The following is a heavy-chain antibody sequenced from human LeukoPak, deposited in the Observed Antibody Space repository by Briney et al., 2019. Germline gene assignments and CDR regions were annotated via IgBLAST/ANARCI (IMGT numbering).Heavy chain of an antibody. Sequence: VGSLRLSCAASGFTFSSYSMNWVRQAPGKGLEWVSSISSSSSYIYYADSVKGRFTIARDNAKNSLYLQMNSLRAEDTAVYYCARDGLSGTSYDCWGQGTLVTVSS. CDR1: GFTFSSYS. D-gene: IGHD2-2*01. J-gene: IGHJ4*02. V-gene: IGHV3-21*01. CDR3: ARDGLSGTSYDC. CDR2: ISSSSSYI.